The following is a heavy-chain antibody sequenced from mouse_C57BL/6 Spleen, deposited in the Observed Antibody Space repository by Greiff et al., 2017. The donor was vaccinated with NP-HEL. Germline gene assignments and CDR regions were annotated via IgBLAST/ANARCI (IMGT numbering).Heavy chain of an antibody. D-gene: IGHD2-1*01. Sequence: QVQLKQSGAELVKPGASVKISCKASGYAFSSYWMNWVKQRPGKGLEWIGQIYPGDGDTNYNGKFKGKATLTADKSSSTAYMQLSSLTSEDSAVYFCARDYGNYLYFDYWGQGTTLTVSS. J-gene: IGHJ2*01. CDR2: IYPGDGDT. V-gene: IGHV1-80*01. CDR1: GYAFSSYW. CDR3: ARDYGNYLYFDY.